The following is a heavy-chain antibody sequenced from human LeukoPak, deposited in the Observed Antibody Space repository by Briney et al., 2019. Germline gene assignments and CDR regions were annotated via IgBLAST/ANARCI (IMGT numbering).Heavy chain of an antibody. CDR1: GYTLTGYY. V-gene: IGHV1-46*04. CDR3: ASGGVTVYSYGPDY. J-gene: IGHJ4*02. Sequence: ASVKVSCKASGYTLTGYYMHWVRQAPGQGLEWVGTIIPEFDEAHYAQKLQGRVTISADDSATAAYMELRSLRSDDTAVYYCASGGVTVYSYGPDYWGQGTLVAVSS. D-gene: IGHD5-18*01. CDR2: IIPEFDEA.